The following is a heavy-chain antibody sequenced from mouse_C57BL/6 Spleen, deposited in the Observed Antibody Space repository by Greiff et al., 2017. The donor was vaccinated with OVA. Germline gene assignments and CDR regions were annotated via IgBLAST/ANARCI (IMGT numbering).Heavy chain of an antibody. V-gene: IGHV1-83*01. D-gene: IGHD1-1*01. CDR1: YTFTDYYM. Sequence: VQLQQSGPELVKPGASVKMSCKASGYTFTDYYMHWVKQKPGKGLEWIGEIYPGSGNTYYNEKFKGKATLTADTSSSTAYMQLSSLTSEDSAVYFCASLYYYGSSLYWYFDVWGTGTTVTVSS. J-gene: IGHJ1*03. CDR2: YPGSGNTY. CDR3: SLYYYGSSLYWYFDV.